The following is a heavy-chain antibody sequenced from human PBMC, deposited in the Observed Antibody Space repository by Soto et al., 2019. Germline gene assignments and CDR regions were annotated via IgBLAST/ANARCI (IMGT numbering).Heavy chain of an antibody. J-gene: IGHJ3*01. CDR3: AREDTTLVGNAFDV. CDR1: GFNFSSYG. V-gene: IGHV3-33*01. Sequence: QVQLVESGGGVVQPGRSLRLSCGASGFNFSSYGMHWVRQAPGKGLEWVAVTWYDGSNKYYADSVKGRFTISRDNSKNTLYLQMNSLRAEDTAVYDCAREDTTLVGNAFDVWGQGTTVTVSS. D-gene: IGHD5-18*01. CDR2: TWYDGSNK.